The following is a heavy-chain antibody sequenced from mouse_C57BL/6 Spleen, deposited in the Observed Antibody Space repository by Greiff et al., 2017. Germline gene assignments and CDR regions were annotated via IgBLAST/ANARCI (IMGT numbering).Heavy chain of an antibody. D-gene: IGHD1-1*01. V-gene: IGHV1-80*01. J-gene: IGHJ4*01. Sequence: QVQLKESGAELVKPGASVKISCKASGYAFSSYWMNWVKQRPGKGLEWIGQIYPGDGDTNYNGKFKGKATLTADKSSSTAYMQLSSLTSEDSAVYFCASPYYYGSSNYAMDYWGQGTSVTVSS. CDR3: ASPYYYGSSNYAMDY. CDR1: GYAFSSYW. CDR2: IYPGDGDT.